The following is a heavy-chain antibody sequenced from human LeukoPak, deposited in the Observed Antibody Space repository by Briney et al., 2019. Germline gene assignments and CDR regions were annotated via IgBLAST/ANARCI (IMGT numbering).Heavy chain of an antibody. CDR2: FDPEDGET. Sequence: ASVKVSCKVSGYTLTELSMHWVRQAPGKGLEWMGGFDPEDGETIYAQKFQGRVTMTEDTSTDTAYMELSSLRSEDTAVYYCATIPELWPSIVVVPAATGSIRGTWGQGTLVTVSS. CDR3: ATIPELWPSIVVVPAATGSIRGT. V-gene: IGHV1-24*01. D-gene: IGHD2-2*01. J-gene: IGHJ5*02. CDR1: GYTLTELS.